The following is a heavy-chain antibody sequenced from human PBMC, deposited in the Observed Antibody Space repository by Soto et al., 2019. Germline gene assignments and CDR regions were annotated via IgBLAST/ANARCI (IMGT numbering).Heavy chain of an antibody. Sequence: GGSLRLSCAASGFTFSSYGMHWVRQAPGKGLEWVAVISYDGSNKYYADSVKGRFTISRDNSKNTLYLQMNSLRAEDTAVYYCARQYDYVWGSYRGAFDIWGQGTMVTVSS. CDR3: ARQYDYVWGSYRGAFDI. J-gene: IGHJ3*02. CDR2: ISYDGSNK. CDR1: GFTFSSYG. D-gene: IGHD3-16*02. V-gene: IGHV3-30*03.